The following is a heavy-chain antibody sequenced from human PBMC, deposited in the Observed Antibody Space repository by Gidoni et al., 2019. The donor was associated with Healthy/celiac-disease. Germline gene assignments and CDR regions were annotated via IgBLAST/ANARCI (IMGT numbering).Heavy chain of an antibody. CDR1: RGTVRSGSYF. CDR3: ARDPYGDYSNPDYYYGVDV. V-gene: IGHV4-61*01. D-gene: IGHD4-17*01. CDR2: IYYSGNT. J-gene: IGHJ6*02. Sequence: QVQLQESGPGLVKPSETLSLTCTVSRGTVRSGSYFWSWIRQPPGKGLEWIGYIYYSGNTHYNPSLKSRVTMSLDTSKNQISLKLSSVTAADTAVYYCARDPYGDYSNPDYYYGVDVWGRGTTVTVSS.